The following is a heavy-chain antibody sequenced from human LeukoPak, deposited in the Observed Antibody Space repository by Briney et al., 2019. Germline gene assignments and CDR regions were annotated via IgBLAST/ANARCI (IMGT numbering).Heavy chain of an antibody. V-gene: IGHV4-39*07. J-gene: IGHJ5*02. D-gene: IGHD6-13*01. CDR2: IYYSGST. CDR3: ARGGEAAAGTKNWFDP. CDR1: GGSISSSSYY. Sequence: SETLSLTCTVSGGSISSSSYYWGWIRQPPGKGLEWIGSIYYSGSTYYNPSLKSRVTISVDTSKNQFSLKLSSVTAADTAVYYCARGGEAAAGTKNWFDPWGQGTLVTVSS.